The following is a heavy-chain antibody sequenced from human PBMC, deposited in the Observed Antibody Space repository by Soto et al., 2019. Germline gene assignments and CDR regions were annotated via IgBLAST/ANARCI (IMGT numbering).Heavy chain of an antibody. J-gene: IGHJ4*02. D-gene: IGHD1-1*01. CDR2: IIPILGIA. Sequence: SVKVSCKASGGTFGSYTISWVRQAPGQGLEWMGRIIPILGIANYAQKFQGRVTMTRDTSTSTVYMELSSLRSEDTAVYYCASEATTSLYYFDYWGQGTLVTVSS. CDR1: GGTFGSYT. CDR3: ASEATTSLYYFDY. V-gene: IGHV1-69*02.